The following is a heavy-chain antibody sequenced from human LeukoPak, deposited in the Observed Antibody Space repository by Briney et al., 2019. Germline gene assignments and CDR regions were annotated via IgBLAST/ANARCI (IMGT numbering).Heavy chain of an antibody. Sequence: SETLSLTCTVSGGSISSGSYYWSWIRQPAGKGLEWIGRIYTSGSTNYNPSLKSRVTISVDTSKNQFSLKLSSVTAADTAVYYCARSLIAVAGTIYFDYWGQGTLVTVSS. CDR3: ARSLIAVAGTIYFDY. CDR1: GGSISSGSYY. D-gene: IGHD6-19*01. J-gene: IGHJ4*02. V-gene: IGHV4-61*02. CDR2: IYTSGST.